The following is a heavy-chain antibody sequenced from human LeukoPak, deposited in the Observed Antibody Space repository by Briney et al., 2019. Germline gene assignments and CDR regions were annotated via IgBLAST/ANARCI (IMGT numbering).Heavy chain of an antibody. V-gene: IGHV1-69*13. CDR2: IIPIFGTA. D-gene: IGHD6-6*01. Sequence: SVKVSCKASGGTFSSYAISWVRQAPGQGLEWMGGIIPIFGTANYTQKFQGRVTITADESTNTVYMELSSLRSEDTAVYYCARSARRLEGYYGMDVWGQGTTVTVSS. J-gene: IGHJ6*02. CDR1: GGTFSSYA. CDR3: ARSARRLEGYYGMDV.